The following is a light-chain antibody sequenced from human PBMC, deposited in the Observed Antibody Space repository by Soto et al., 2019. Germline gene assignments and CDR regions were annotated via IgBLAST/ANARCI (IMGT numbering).Light chain of an antibody. CDR1: SRNVGGQDY. CDR2: DAT. CDR3: CSYAADYTLA. Sequence: QSALTQPRSVSASPGQSVTISCTGTSRNVGGQDYVSWYQQNPGKAPRLMIYDATKRPSGVPYRFSGSKSGNVASLTISGLQAEDEADYYCCSYAADYTLAFGGGTKLTVL. V-gene: IGLV2-11*01. J-gene: IGLJ2*01.